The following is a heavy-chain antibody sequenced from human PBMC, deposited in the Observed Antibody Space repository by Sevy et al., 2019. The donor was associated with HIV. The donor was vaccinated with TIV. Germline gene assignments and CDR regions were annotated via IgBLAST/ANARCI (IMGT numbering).Heavy chain of an antibody. CDR2: INPSGGST. CDR3: AREDGAVAGTFSPPNDY. V-gene: IGHV1-46*01. Sequence: ASVKVSCKASGYTFTSYYMHWVRQAPGQGLEWMGIINPSGGSTSYAQKFQGRVTMTRDTSTSTVYMELSSLRSEDTAVYYCAREDGAVAGTFSPPNDYWGQGTLVTVSS. D-gene: IGHD6-19*01. J-gene: IGHJ4*02. CDR1: GYTFTSYY.